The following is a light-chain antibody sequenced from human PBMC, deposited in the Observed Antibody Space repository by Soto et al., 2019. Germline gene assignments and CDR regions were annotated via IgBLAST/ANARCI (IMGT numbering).Light chain of an antibody. CDR1: QSISSY. V-gene: IGKV1-39*01. Sequence: DIQMTQSPSSLSASVGDRVTITCRASQSISSYLNWYQQKPGKAPKLPIYAASSLQSGVPSRFSGSGSGTDFTLTISSLQPEDFATYYCQQSYSTVTFGGGTKVEIK. CDR2: AAS. CDR3: QQSYSTVT. J-gene: IGKJ4*01.